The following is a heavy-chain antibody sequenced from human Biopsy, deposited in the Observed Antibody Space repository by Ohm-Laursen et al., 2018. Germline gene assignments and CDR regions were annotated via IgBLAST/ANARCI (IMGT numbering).Heavy chain of an antibody. V-gene: IGHV4-38-2*02. D-gene: IGHD3-22*01. CDR2: INHSGRT. Sequence: SDTLSLTCTVSGYSVTNDYYWGWIRQPPGKGLEWIGEINHSGRTNYNPSLKSRVTISVDTSKNQFSLKVRSVTAADTAVYYCVRGVDYYDPYHYYALDVWGQGTTVTVSS. CDR3: VRGVDYYDPYHYYALDV. J-gene: IGHJ6*02. CDR1: GYSVTNDYY.